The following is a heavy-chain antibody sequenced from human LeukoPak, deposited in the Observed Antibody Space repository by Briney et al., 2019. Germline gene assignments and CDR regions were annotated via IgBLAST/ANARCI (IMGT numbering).Heavy chain of an antibody. CDR1: GGSISSGDYY. CDR2: IYPSGNT. J-gene: IGHJ4*02. CDR3: ARHGDSGYASQFDY. D-gene: IGHD5-12*01. V-gene: IGHV4-61*02. Sequence: SQTLSLTCAVSGGSISSGDYYWSWIRQPAGKGLEWIGRIYPSGNTNYNPSLKSRVTISVDTSNKQFSLKLSSVTAADTAVYYCARHGDSGYASQFDYWGQGTLVTVSS.